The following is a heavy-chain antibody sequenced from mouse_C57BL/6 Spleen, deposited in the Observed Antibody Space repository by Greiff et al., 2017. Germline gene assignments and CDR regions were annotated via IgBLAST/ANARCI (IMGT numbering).Heavy chain of an antibody. CDR3: ARSWDYDDGPMDY. CDR1: GYTFTSYW. CDR2: IYPGSGST. J-gene: IGHJ4*01. D-gene: IGHD2-4*01. V-gene: IGHV1-55*01. Sequence: QVQLQQSGAELVKPGASVKMSCKASGYTFTSYWITWVKQRPGQGLEWIGDIYPGSGSTNYNEKFKSKATLTVDPSSSTAYMQLSSLTSADSAVSYCARSWDYDDGPMDYWGQGTSVTVSS.